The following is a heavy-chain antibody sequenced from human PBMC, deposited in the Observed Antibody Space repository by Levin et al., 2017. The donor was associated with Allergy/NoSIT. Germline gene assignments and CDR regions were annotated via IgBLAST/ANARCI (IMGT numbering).Heavy chain of an antibody. Sequence: GGSLRLSCAASGFTFSSYGMHWVRQAPGKGLEWVAVISYDGSNKYYADSVKGRFTISRDNSKNTLYLQMNSLRAEDTAVYYCAKDPGPYDFWSGYFSTYYYYGMDVWGQGTTVTVSS. J-gene: IGHJ6*02. V-gene: IGHV3-30*18. CDR1: GFTFSSYG. D-gene: IGHD3-3*01. CDR3: AKDPGPYDFWSGYFSTYYYYGMDV. CDR2: ISYDGSNK.